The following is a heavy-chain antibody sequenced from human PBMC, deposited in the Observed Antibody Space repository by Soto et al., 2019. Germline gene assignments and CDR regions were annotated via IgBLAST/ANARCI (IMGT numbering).Heavy chain of an antibody. Sequence: VQLQEAGPGLVKPWGTLSLTCTVSGCSISSYYWSWIRQPAGKGLEWIGRIDTSGSTNYNPSLKSRVTMSVTTSKNQFSLELSSVTAAGTAVYYCARGKKYYYYSMDVWGQGPTVTVSS. J-gene: IGHJ6*02. CDR3: ARGKKYYYYSMDV. CDR2: IDTSGST. CDR1: GCSISSYY. V-gene: IGHV4-4*07.